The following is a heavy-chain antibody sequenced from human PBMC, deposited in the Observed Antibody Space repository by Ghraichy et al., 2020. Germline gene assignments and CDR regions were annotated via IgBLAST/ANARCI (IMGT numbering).Heavy chain of an antibody. Sequence: SQTLSLTCTVSGGSISSYCWSWLRQPPGKGLEWIGNIDFSGGSKYSPSLTSRVTISVDTSKNQFSLKLDSVTAADTAVYYCARAMRFHWYFDLWGRGSLVTVSS. CDR2: IDFSGGS. CDR1: GGSISSYC. CDR3: ARAMRFHWYFDL. J-gene: IGHJ2*01. V-gene: IGHV4-59*01.